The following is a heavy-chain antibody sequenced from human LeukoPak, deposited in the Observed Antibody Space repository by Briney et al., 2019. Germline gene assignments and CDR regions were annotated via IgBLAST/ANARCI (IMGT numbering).Heavy chain of an antibody. J-gene: IGHJ4*02. CDR3: ATTPPSRYCSSTSCYTLDY. V-gene: IGHV3-23*01. CDR1: GFTFSSYA. CDR2: ISGSGGST. Sequence: GGSLRLSCAASGFTFSSYAMSWVRQAPGKGLEWVSAISGSGGSTYYADSVKGRFTISGDNSKNTLYLQMNSLRAEDTAVYYCATTPPSRYCSSTSCYTLDYWGQGTLVTVSS. D-gene: IGHD2-2*02.